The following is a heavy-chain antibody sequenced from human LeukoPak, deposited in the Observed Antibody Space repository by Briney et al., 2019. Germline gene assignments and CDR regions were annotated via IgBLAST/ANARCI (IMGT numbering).Heavy chain of an antibody. CDR3: ARARGSLTRTTRYAFDI. D-gene: IGHD2-2*01. V-gene: IGHV1-2*02. J-gene: IGHJ3*02. Sequence: ASVKVSCKASGYTFTGYYMHWVRQAPGQGLEWMGWINPNSGGTNYAQEFQGRVTMTRDTSISTAYMELSRLRSDDTAVYYCARARGSLTRTTRYAFDIWGQGTMVTVSS. CDR1: GYTFTGYY. CDR2: INPNSGGT.